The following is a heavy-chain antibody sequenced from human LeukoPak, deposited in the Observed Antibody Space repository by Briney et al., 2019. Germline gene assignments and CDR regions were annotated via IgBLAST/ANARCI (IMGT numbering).Heavy chain of an antibody. CDR3: AKGLEGTTIPTGDFRD. J-gene: IGHJ1*01. V-gene: IGHV3-9*01. D-gene: IGHD4-11*01. Sequence: GGSLRLSCAASGFIFDDYGMHWVRQAPGKAVEWVSGINWYSGSVGYADSVKGRFTISRDNAKTSLYLQMSSLRAEDTALYYCAKGLEGTTIPTGDFRDWGQGTLVTVSS. CDR2: INWYSGSV. CDR1: GFIFDDYG.